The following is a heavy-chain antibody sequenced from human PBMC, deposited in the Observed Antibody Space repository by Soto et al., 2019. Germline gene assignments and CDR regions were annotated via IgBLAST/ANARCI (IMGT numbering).Heavy chain of an antibody. CDR1: GYTFTSYG. CDR3: ARDRCSGGSCYTALGFDR. Sequence: ASVKVSCKASGYTFTSYGISWVRQAPGQGLEWMGWISAYNGNTNYAQKLQGRVTMTTDTSTSTAYMELRSLRSDDTAVYYCARDRCSGGSCYTALGFDRWGQGTMVTVSS. CDR2: ISAYNGNT. D-gene: IGHD2-15*01. V-gene: IGHV1-18*01. J-gene: IGHJ5*02.